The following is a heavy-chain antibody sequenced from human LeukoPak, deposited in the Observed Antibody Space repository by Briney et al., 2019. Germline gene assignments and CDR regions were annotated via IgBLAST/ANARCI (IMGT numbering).Heavy chain of an antibody. CDR3: ARSSSGTRGLYYYYGMDV. CDR2: ISAYNGNT. D-gene: IGHD6-13*01. J-gene: IGHJ6*02. CDR1: GYTFTSYG. Sequence: ASVKVSCKASGYTFTSYGISWVRQAPGQGLEWLGWISAYNGNTNYAQKLQGRVTMTTDTSTSTAYMELRSLRSDDTAVYYCARSSSGTRGLYYYYGMDVWGQGTTVTVSS. V-gene: IGHV1-18*01.